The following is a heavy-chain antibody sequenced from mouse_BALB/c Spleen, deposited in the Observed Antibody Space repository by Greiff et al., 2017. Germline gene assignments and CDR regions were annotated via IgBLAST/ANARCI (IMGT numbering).Heavy chain of an antibody. CDR1: GFTFTDYY. V-gene: IGHV2-9*02. D-gene: IGHD2-3*01. Sequence: VQLVESGGGLVQPGGSLRLSCATSGFTFTDYYMSWVRQPPGKGLEWLGVIWAGGSTNYNSALMSRLSISKDNSKSQVFLKMNSLQTDDTAMYYCAREFPTMMRAMDYWGQGTSVTVSS. CDR2: IWAGGST. J-gene: IGHJ4*01. CDR3: AREFPTMMRAMDY.